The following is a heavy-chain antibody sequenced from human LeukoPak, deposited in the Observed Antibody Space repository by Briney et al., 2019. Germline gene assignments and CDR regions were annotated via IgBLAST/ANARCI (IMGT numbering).Heavy chain of an antibody. CDR2: INPNSGGT. V-gene: IGHV1-2*02. J-gene: IGHJ4*02. Sequence: ASVKVSCKASGYTFTGYYMHWVRQAPGRGLEWMGWINPNSGGTNYAQKFQGRVTMTRDTSISTAYMELSRLRSGDTAVYYCAREGDCSSTSCYLAGGDWGQGTLVTVSS. D-gene: IGHD2-2*01. CDR3: AREGDCSSTSCYLAGGD. CDR1: GYTFTGYY.